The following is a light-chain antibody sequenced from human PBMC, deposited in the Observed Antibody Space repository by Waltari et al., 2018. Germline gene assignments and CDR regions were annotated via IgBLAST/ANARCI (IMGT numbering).Light chain of an antibody. V-gene: IGKV3-11*01. Sequence: EIVLTQSPAILSFSPGERATLSCRASQSVGTSLAWYQQRPGQSPRLLIYYVSNRATGIPARFSGSGSETDFTLTISSLQPEDFAVYYCQQRRNWPLTFGGGTRVQI. CDR2: YVS. CDR3: QQRRNWPLT. CDR1: QSVGTS. J-gene: IGKJ4*01.